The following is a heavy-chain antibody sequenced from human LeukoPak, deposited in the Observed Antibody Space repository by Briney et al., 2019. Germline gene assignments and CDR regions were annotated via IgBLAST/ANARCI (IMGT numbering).Heavy chain of an antibody. Sequence: GGSLRLSCAASGFTFSSYAMSWVRQAPGKGLEWVSAISGSGGGTYYADSVKGRFTISRDNSKNTLYLQMNSLRAEDTAVYYCARALRDYDFWSGYYPYYFDYWGQGTLVTVSS. CDR1: GFTFSSYA. D-gene: IGHD3-3*01. CDR2: ISGSGGGT. V-gene: IGHV3-23*01. CDR3: ARALRDYDFWSGYYPYYFDY. J-gene: IGHJ4*02.